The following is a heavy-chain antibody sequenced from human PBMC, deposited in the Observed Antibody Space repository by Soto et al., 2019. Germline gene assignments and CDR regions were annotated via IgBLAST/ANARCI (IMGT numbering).Heavy chain of an antibody. CDR3: AKEAAVLLFDY. D-gene: IGHD6-13*01. CDR1: GFTFSSYG. CDR2: ISYDGSNK. V-gene: IGHV3-30*18. J-gene: IGHJ4*02. Sequence: GRSLRLSCAASGFTFSSYGIHWVRQAPGKGLEWVAVISYDGSNKYYADSVKGRFTISRDNSKNTLYLQMNSLRAEDTAVYYCAKEAAVLLFDYWGQGTMVTVYS.